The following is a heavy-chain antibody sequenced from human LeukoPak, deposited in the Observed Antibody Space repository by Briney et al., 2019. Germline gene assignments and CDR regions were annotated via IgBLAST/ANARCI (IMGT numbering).Heavy chain of an antibody. D-gene: IGHD6-19*01. CDR1: GFTFSSYA. J-gene: IGHJ4*02. Sequence: GGSLRLSCAASGFTFSSYAMSWLRQAPGKGLEWVSGISWNSESSGYADSVKGRFTISRDNAKNSLYLQMNNLRAEDTAFYYCAKDKDSGVVAGNVDHWGQGTLVTVSS. CDR2: ISWNSESS. V-gene: IGHV3-9*01. CDR3: AKDKDSGVVAGNVDH.